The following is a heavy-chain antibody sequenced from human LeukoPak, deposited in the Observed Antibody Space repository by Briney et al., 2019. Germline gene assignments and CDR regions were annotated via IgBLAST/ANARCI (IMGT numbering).Heavy chain of an antibody. V-gene: IGHV1-69*13. J-gene: IGHJ6*03. CDR2: IIPIFGTA. Sequence: GASVKVSCKASGGTFSSYAISWVRQAPGQGLEWMGGIIPIFGTANYAQKFQGRVTITADESTSTAYVELSSLRSEDTAVYYCARGCSGGSCYSFIDYYYYMDVWGKGTTVTVSS. D-gene: IGHD2-15*01. CDR3: ARGCSGGSCYSFIDYYYYMDV. CDR1: GGTFSSYA.